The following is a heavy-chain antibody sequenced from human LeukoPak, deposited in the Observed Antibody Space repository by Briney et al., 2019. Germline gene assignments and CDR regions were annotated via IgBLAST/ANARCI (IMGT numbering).Heavy chain of an antibody. Sequence: GESLKTPCKGSGYSFTSYWNGWVRQIPGKGLEWVGIIYPSDSDTRYSPSFQGQVTISADKSISTAYLRWRSLKASDTAMYYCARGRGPYNWFDPWGQGTLVTVSS. CDR1: GYSFTSYW. J-gene: IGHJ5*02. D-gene: IGHD1-26*01. CDR3: ARGRGPYNWFDP. V-gene: IGHV5-51*01. CDR2: IYPSDSDT.